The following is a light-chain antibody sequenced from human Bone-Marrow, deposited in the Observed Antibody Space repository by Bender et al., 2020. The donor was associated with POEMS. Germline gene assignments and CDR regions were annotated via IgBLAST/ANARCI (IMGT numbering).Light chain of an antibody. J-gene: IGLJ2*01. V-gene: IGLV3-25*02. CDR1: ALPKHF. CDR3: NSRDSSGNQVL. CDR2: KDS. Sequence: SYELTQPPSVSVSPGQTAKITCSGDALPKHFAYWYQQKPGQAPVVVIYKDSERPSGIPERFSGSSSGNTASLIITGAQAEDEADYYCNSRDSSGNQVLFGGGTKLTVL.